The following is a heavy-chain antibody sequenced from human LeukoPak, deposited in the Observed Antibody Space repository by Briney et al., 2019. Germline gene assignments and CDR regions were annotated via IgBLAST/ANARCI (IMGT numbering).Heavy chain of an antibody. D-gene: IGHD4-17*01. CDR2: IYYSGSI. V-gene: IGHV4-59*08. CDR1: GGSLSNYY. CDR3: ARQSRDDDYIAKLFDY. J-gene: IGHJ4*02. Sequence: SETLSLTCTVSGGSLSNYYWSWIRQPPGKGLEWIGYIYYSGSINYNPSLKSRVTISVDMSKNQFSLQLSSVTAADTAVYYCARQSRDDDYIAKLFDYWGQGTLVTVSS.